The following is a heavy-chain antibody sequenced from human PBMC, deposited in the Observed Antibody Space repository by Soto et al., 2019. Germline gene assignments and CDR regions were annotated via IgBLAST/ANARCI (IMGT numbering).Heavy chain of an antibody. CDR3: ARDLRLEWLFSSRDAEYFQH. D-gene: IGHD3-3*01. V-gene: IGHV1-18*01. J-gene: IGHJ1*01. CDR1: GYTFTSYG. Sequence: QVQLVQSGAEVKKPGASVKVSCKASGYTFTSYGISWVRQAPGQGLEWMGWISAYNGNTNYAQKPQGRVTMTTDTATSTAYMELRSLRSDDTAVYYGARDLRLEWLFSSRDAEYFQHWGQGTLVTVSS. CDR2: ISAYNGNT.